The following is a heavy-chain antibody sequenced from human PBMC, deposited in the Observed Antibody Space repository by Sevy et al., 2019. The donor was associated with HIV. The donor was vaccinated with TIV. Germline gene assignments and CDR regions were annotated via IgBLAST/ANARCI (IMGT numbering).Heavy chain of an antibody. D-gene: IGHD6-25*01. J-gene: IGHJ6*02. Sequence: GGSLRLSCAASGFTVSSDYMTWVRQAPGKGLEWVSVIYSGGTTYYADSVKGRFTISRDNSKNTVYLQMNSMRAEATAIYYCAGGTGRTLQAGYYGFAVWGQGTTVTVSS. CDR2: IYSGGTT. CDR3: AGGTGRTLQAGYYGFAV. CDR1: GFTVSSDY. V-gene: IGHV3-66*01.